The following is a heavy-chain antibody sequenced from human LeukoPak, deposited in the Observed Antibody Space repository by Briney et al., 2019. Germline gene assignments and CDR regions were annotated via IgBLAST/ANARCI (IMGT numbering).Heavy chain of an antibody. CDR2: IYTSGST. J-gene: IGHJ5*02. D-gene: IGHD2-15*01. Sequence: SETLSLTCTVSGGSISSYYWSWIRQPPGKGLEWIGYIYTSGSTNYNPSLKSRVTISVDTSKNQFSLKLSSVTAADTAVYYCERQVVVAANLNWFDPWGQGTLVTVSS. V-gene: IGHV4-4*09. CDR1: GGSISSYY. CDR3: ERQVVVAANLNWFDP.